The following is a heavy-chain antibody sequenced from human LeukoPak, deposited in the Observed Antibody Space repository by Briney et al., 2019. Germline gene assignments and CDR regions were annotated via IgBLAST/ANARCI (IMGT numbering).Heavy chain of an antibody. CDR3: AKQNWGSVGFDY. CDR1: GFTFSSYG. V-gene: IGHV3-30*02. Sequence: GGSLRLSCAASGFTFSSYGMHWVSQAPGKRLEWVAFIRYDGSNKYYADSVKGRFTISRDNSKNTLYLQMNSLRAEDTAVYYCAKQNWGSVGFDYWGQGTLVTVSS. CDR2: IRYDGSNK. D-gene: IGHD7-27*01. J-gene: IGHJ4*02.